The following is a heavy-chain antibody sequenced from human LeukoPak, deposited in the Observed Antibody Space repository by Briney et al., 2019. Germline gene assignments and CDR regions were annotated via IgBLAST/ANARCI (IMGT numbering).Heavy chain of an antibody. CDR1: GGSISSYY. D-gene: IGHD5-18*01. V-gene: IGHV4-4*07. Sequence: SETLSLTCTVSGGSISSYYWSWIRQPAGKGLGWIGRIYTSGSTNYNPSLKSRVTMSVDTSKNQFSLKLSSVTAADTAVYYCARDRRYSYGSDAFDIWGQGTMVTVSS. J-gene: IGHJ3*02. CDR2: IYTSGST. CDR3: ARDRRYSYGSDAFDI.